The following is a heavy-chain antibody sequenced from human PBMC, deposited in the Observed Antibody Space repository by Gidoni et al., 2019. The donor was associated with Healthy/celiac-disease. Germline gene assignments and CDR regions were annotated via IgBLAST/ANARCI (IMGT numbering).Heavy chain of an antibody. V-gene: IGHV1-69*02. Sequence: QVQLVHSGAEVKKPGSSVKVSCKASGGTFSSYTISWVRQAPGQGLEWMGRIIPILGIANYAQKFQGRVTITADKSTSTAYMELSSLRSEDTAVYYCARSTHYYGSGSYGMDVWGQGTTVTVSS. D-gene: IGHD3-10*01. J-gene: IGHJ6*02. CDR3: ARSTHYYGSGSYGMDV. CDR1: GGTFSSYT. CDR2: IIPILGIA.